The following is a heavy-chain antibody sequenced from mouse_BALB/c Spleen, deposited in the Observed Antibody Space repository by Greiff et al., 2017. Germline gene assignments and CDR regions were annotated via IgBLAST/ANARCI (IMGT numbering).Heavy chain of an antibody. CDR2: ISSGGSYT. D-gene: IGHD1-1*01. J-gene: IGHJ4*01. V-gene: IGHV5-9-4*01. Sequence: EVQLVESGGGLVKPGGSLKLSCAASGFTFSSYAMSWVRQSPEKRLEWVAEISSGGSYTYYPDTVTGRFTISRDNAKNTLYLEMSSLRSEDTAMYYCARCYGSRSPAMDYWGQGTSVTVSS. CDR1: GFTFSSYA. CDR3: ARCYGSRSPAMDY.